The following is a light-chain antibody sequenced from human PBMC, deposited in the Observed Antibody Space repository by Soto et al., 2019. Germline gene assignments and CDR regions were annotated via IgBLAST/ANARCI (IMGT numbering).Light chain of an antibody. Sequence: QTVVTQSSSASASLGSSVKFTCTLSSGNSDDLIAWHQQQPGKAPRYMMKVEGSGNYNRGSGVPDRFSGSSSGADRYLTISNLQPEDEADYYCETWGSAIWVFGGGTKVTVL. V-gene: IGLV4-60*03. CDR2: VEGSGNY. CDR3: ETWGSAIWV. J-gene: IGLJ3*02. CDR1: SGNSDDL.